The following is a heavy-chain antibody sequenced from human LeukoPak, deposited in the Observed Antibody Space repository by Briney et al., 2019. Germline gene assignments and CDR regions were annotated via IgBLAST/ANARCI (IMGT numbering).Heavy chain of an antibody. Sequence: PSETLSLTCAVYGGSFSGYYWSWIRQPPGKGLEWIGEIIHSGSTKYNPSLKSRVPITVDASKNQFSLKLNPGSVADTAVYFCERGRGVLTGQIRVKNPWTYWGQGTLVTVSS. CDR3: ERGRGVLTGQIRVKNPWTY. CDR1: GGSFSGYY. D-gene: IGHD3-16*01. V-gene: IGHV4-34*01. CDR2: IIHSGST. J-gene: IGHJ4*02.